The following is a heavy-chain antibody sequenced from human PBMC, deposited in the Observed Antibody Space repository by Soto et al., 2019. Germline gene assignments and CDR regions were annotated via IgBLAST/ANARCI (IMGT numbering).Heavy chain of an antibody. CDR1: GGSISSSSYY. CDR3: ARHLRSSGWYTPFDY. Sequence: QLQLQESGPGLVKPSETLSLTCTVSGGSISSSSYYWGWIRQPPGKGLEWIGSIYYSGSTYYNPSLKSRVTVSVDTSKNQFSLKLRSVTAADPGVYYCARHLRSSGWYTPFDYWGQGTLVTVSS. J-gene: IGHJ4*02. CDR2: IYYSGST. D-gene: IGHD6-19*01. V-gene: IGHV4-39*01.